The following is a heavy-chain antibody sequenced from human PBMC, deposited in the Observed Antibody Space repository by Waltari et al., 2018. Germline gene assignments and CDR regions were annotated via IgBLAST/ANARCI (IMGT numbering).Heavy chain of an antibody. CDR3: ASESTQCGGDCNDSFDI. Sequence: QVQLQESGPGLVKPSQTLSLTCTVSGGSVASGHYHWSWIRQAAGKGLEWVGRIDAAGGTNSNPSLRSRVTISLDRSKSQFSLTLGSVTAADTAVYYCASESTQCGGDCNDSFDIWGQGTMVTVSS. CDR2: IDAAGGT. J-gene: IGHJ3*02. D-gene: IGHD2-21*02. CDR1: GGSVASGHYH. V-gene: IGHV4-61*02.